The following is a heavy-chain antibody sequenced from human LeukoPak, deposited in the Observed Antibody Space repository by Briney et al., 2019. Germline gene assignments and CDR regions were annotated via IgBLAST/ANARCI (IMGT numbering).Heavy chain of an antibody. D-gene: IGHD6-13*01. V-gene: IGHV1-69*01. J-gene: IGHJ5*02. CDR3: AGRFGSSLSWFDP. Sequence: SAKVSCKASGGTFSSYAISWVRQAPGQGLEWMGGIIPILGTANYAQKFQGRVTITADESTSTAYMELSSLRSEDTAVYYCAGRFGSSLSWFDPWGQGTLVTVSS. CDR1: GGTFSSYA. CDR2: IIPILGTA.